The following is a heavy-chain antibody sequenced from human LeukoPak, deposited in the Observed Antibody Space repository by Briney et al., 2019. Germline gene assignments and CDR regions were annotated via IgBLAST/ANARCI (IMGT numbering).Heavy chain of an antibody. J-gene: IGHJ3*02. CDR2: ISDRGDST. D-gene: IGHD3-9*01. CDR1: GFTITTYA. CDR3: AKGRWGLTINNFDI. Sequence: GGSLRLSCAASGFTITTYAMGWVRQAPGKGLEWVSVISDRGDSTHYADSVKGRFTISRDSSKNTLYLQINSLRGEDTAAYYCAKGRWGLTINNFDIWGQGTMVTVSS. V-gene: IGHV3-23*01.